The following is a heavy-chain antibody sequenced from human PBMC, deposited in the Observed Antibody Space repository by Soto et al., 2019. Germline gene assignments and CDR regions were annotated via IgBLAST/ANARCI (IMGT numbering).Heavy chain of an antibody. J-gene: IGHJ4*02. CDR1: GFTFSSYA. CDR3: ARDGGIPYDPRPANFDY. CDR2: ISYDGSNK. Sequence: SLRLSCAASGFTFSSYAMHWVRQAPGKGLEWVAVISYDGSNKYYADSVKGRFTISRDNSKNTLYLQMNSLRAEDTAVYYCARDGGIPYDPRPANFDYWGQGTLVTVSS. D-gene: IGHD6-6*01. V-gene: IGHV3-30-3*01.